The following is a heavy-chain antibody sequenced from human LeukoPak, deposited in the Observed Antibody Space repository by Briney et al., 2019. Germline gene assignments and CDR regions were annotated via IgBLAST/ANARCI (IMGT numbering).Heavy chain of an antibody. V-gene: IGHV4-59*01. Sequence: PSETLSLTCTVSGGSISSYYWNWVRQPPGKGLEWIGFIYYSGSTNYNPSLKSRVTISVDTSKYQFSLRLSSVTAADTAVYYCARSITSSWYGDFQHWGQGTLVTVSS. CDR3: ARSITSSWYGDFQH. CDR2: IYYSGST. D-gene: IGHD6-13*01. J-gene: IGHJ1*01. CDR1: GGSISSYY.